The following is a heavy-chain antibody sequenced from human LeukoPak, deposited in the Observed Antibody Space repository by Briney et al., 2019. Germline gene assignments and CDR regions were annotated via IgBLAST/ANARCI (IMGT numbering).Heavy chain of an antibody. V-gene: IGHV3-33*01. J-gene: IGHJ6*02. CDR1: GFTFSSYG. Sequence: GGSLRLSCAASGFTFSSYGMHWARQAPGKGLEWVAVIWYDGSNKYYADSVKGRFTISRDNSKNTLYLQMNSLRAEDTAVYYCASPNYGMDVWGQGTTVTVSS. CDR2: IWYDGSNK. CDR3: ASPNYGMDV.